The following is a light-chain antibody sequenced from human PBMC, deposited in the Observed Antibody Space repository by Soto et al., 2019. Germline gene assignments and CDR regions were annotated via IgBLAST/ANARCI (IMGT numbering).Light chain of an antibody. CDR3: QQLYTLPFT. V-gene: IGKV1-9*01. CDR2: EAS. J-gene: IGKJ5*01. CDR1: HDISTF. Sequence: DIQLTQSPSLLSASIGDRVTITCRASHDISTFLALYQQKPGKAPKLLIYEASTLQSGVPSRFSGSGSGTEFTLTISGLLPEDFAAYHCQQLYTLPFTFGQGTRL.